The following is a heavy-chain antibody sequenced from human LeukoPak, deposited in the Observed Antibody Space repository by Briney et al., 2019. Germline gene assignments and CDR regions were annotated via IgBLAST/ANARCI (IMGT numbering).Heavy chain of an antibody. CDR1: GFTFSSYA. V-gene: IGHV3-23*01. J-gene: IGHJ4*02. D-gene: IGHD5-24*01. CDR2: ISGSGGST. CDR3: AKDHKKDGYNYYFDY. Sequence: GRSLRLSCAASGFTFSSYAMHWVRQAPGKGLEWVSAISGSGGSTYYADSVKGRFTISRDNSKNTLYLQMNSLRAEDTAVYYCAKDHKKDGYNYYFDYWGQGTLVTVSS.